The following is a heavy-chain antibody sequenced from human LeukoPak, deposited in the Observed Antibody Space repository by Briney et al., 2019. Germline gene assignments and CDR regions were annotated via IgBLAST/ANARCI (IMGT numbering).Heavy chain of an antibody. CDR2: IKNDRSEK. D-gene: IGHD3-9*01. CDR3: ATADWVSFDF. Sequence: WRSLRLSCAASGFTFSSYWMSWVRQAPGKGLEWVATIKNDRSEKNYVDSVKGRFTISRDNAKNSLYLQMSGLRAEDTAVYFCATADWVSFDFWGQGTLVTVAS. V-gene: IGHV3-7*04. J-gene: IGHJ4*02. CDR1: GFTFSSYW.